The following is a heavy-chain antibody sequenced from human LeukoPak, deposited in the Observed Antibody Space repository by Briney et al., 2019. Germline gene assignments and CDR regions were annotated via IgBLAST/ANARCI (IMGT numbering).Heavy chain of an antibody. CDR3: ARDPNGDYIGAFEF. D-gene: IGHD4-17*01. CDR2: IGTAGDT. Sequence: GGSLRLSCAASGFTFSSYDMHWVRQATGKGLEWVSAIGTAGDTYYPGSVKGRFTISRDNSKNTLYLQMNSLRVEDTAQYFCARDPNGDYIGAFEFWGQGTGVTVSS. CDR1: GFTFSSYD. J-gene: IGHJ3*01. V-gene: IGHV3-13*01.